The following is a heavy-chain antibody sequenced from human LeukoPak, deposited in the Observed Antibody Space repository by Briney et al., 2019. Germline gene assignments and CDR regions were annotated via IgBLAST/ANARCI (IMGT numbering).Heavy chain of an antibody. Sequence: GESLKISCKGSGYSFSNYWIGWVRQMPGKGLEWMGIIYPGESETRYSPSVQGQVTISADKSISTAYLQWSSLKASDTAMYYCARRLSRISPHADYWGQGTLVTVSS. J-gene: IGHJ4*02. D-gene: IGHD2/OR15-2a*01. CDR3: ARRLSRISPHADY. CDR1: GYSFSNYW. V-gene: IGHV5-51*01. CDR2: IYPGESET.